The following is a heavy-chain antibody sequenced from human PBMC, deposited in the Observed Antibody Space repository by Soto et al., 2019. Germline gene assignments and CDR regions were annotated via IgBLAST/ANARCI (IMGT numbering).Heavy chain of an antibody. Sequence: SETLSLTCTVSGGSISSYYWSWIRQPPGKGLEWIGYIYYSGSTNYNPSLKSRVTISLDTSKTQFSLKLSSVTAADTAVYYCGRAGLECCISTASILSWGQGTLVTVSS. CDR2: IYYSGST. CDR3: GRAGLECCISTASILS. V-gene: IGHV4-59*12. J-gene: IGHJ4*02. D-gene: IGHD2-2*01. CDR1: GGSISSYY.